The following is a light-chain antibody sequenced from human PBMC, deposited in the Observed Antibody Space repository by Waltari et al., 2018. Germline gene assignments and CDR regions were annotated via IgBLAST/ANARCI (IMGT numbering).Light chain of an antibody. CDR2: EDS. Sequence: SYELTQPPSVSVSPGQTARITCSGDAMPKKYAYWYQQKSGQAPVLVIYEDSKRPSGIPARFSGSSSGTIATLTISGAQVEDEADYFCYPTDRSGNYRVFGGGTRVTVL. J-gene: IGLJ3*02. CDR1: AMPKKY. V-gene: IGLV3-10*01. CDR3: YPTDRSGNYRV.